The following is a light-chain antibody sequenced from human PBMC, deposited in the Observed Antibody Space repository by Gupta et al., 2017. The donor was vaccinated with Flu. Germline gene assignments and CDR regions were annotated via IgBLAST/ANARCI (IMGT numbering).Light chain of an antibody. CDR2: DAS. V-gene: IGKV3-11*01. CDR3: QQRSNWPPIT. J-gene: IGKJ5*01. Sequence: PATLSLSPGERATLSCRASQSVSSYLAWYQQKPGQAPRLLIYDASNRATGIPARFSGSGSGTDFTLTISSLEPEDFAVYYCQQRSNWPPITFGQGTRLEIK. CDR1: QSVSSY.